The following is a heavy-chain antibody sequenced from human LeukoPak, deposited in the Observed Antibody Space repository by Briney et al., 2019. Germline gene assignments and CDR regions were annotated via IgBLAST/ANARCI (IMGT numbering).Heavy chain of an antibody. J-gene: IGHJ6*03. CDR3: ARVAKHFRGGISFYFMDV. CDR2: IKQDGSEK. V-gene: IGHV3-7*01. D-gene: IGHD3-10*01. Sequence: GGSLRLSCAASGFMLSSYWMSWVRQAPGKGLEWVANIKQDGSEKYYVDSVKGRFTISRDNAKNSLFLQMNRLRAEDTAVYFCARVAKHFRGGISFYFMDVWGKGTTVTISS. CDR1: GFMLSSYW.